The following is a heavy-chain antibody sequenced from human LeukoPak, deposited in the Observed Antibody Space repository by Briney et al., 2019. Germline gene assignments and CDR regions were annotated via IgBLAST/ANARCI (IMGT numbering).Heavy chain of an antibody. CDR1: GFTFSSYA. D-gene: IGHD6-19*01. Sequence: GGSLRLSCAASGFTFSSYAMSWVRQAPGKGLEWVSAISGSSGSTYYADSVKGRFTISRDNSKNTLYLQMNSLRAEDTAVYYCAKKGIDGSGWYSMYYFDYWGQGTLVTVSS. J-gene: IGHJ4*02. CDR2: ISGSSGST. CDR3: AKKGIDGSGWYSMYYFDY. V-gene: IGHV3-23*01.